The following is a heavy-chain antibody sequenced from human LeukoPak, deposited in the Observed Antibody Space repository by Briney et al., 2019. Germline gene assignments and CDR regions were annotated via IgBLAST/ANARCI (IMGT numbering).Heavy chain of an antibody. J-gene: IGHJ4*02. V-gene: IGHV1-2*02. CDR1: GYTFTGYY. CDR3: AFSHSSSWYYFDY. Sequence: ASVKVSCKASGYTFTGYYMHWVRQAPGQGLEWMGWINPNSGGTNYAQKFQGRVTMTRDTSISTAYMELSRLRSDDTAVYYCAFSHSSSWYYFDYWGQGTLVTVSS. D-gene: IGHD6-13*01. CDR2: INPNSGGT.